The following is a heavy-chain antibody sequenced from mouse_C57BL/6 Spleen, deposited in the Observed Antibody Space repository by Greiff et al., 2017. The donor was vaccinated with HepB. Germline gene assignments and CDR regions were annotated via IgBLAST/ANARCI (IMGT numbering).Heavy chain of an antibody. V-gene: IGHV5-17*01. CDR3: AKGGYGNYYFDY. D-gene: IGHD2-10*02. J-gene: IGHJ2*01. CDR2: ISSGSSTI. Sequence: EVKVEESGGGLVKPGGSLKLSCAASGFTFSDYGMHWVRQAPEKGLEWVAYISSGSSTIYYADTVKGRFTISRDNAKNTLFLQMTRLRSEDTAMHYCAKGGYGNYYFDYWGQGTTLTVSS. CDR1: GFTFSDYG.